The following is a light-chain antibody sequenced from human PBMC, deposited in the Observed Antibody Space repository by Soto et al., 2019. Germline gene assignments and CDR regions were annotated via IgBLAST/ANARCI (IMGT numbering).Light chain of an antibody. J-gene: IGKJ1*01. CDR2: DAS. Sequence: DIHLTQSPSTLSTSVGDRVTITCRARQSISSWLAWYQQKPGKAPKLLIYDASTLESGVPSRFSGRGSGTEFTLTISSLQPDDFATYYCQQYNSYRTFGQGTKVDIK. CDR3: QQYNSYRT. CDR1: QSISSW. V-gene: IGKV1-5*01.